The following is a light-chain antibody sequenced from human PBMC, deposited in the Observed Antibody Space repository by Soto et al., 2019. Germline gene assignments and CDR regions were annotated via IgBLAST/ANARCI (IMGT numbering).Light chain of an antibody. CDR3: QQYGSSRT. J-gene: IGKJ1*01. CDR1: QSVSSN. CDR2: GAS. V-gene: IGKV3-20*01. Sequence: ERVMTHSPATLSFAPGERATLSCRASQSVSSNLAWYQQKPGQAPRLLIYGASTRATGIPARFSGSGSGTDFTLTISRLGPEDSAVYYCQQYGSSRTFGQGTKVDIK.